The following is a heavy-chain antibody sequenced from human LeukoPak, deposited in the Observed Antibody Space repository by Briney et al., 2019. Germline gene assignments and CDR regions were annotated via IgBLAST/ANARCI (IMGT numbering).Heavy chain of an antibody. J-gene: IGHJ4*02. CDR3: ARRAERTYYYGSGSSSIDY. CDR2: IWYDGSNK. CDR1: RFTFSSYG. V-gene: IGHV3-33*01. D-gene: IGHD3-10*01. Sequence: PGRSLRLSCAASRFTFSSYGMHWVRQAPGKGLEWVAVIWYDGSNKYYADSVKGRFTISRDNSKNTPYLQMNSLRAEDTAVYYCARRAERTYYYGSGSSSIDYWGQGTLVTVSS.